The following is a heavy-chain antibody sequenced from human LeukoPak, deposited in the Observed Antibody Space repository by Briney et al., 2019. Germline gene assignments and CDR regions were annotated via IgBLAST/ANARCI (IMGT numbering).Heavy chain of an antibody. CDR2: ISSSGSTI. J-gene: IGHJ5*02. CDR3: AKDRNYYGSGSYYGRNWFDP. D-gene: IGHD3-10*01. Sequence: GGSLRLSCAASGFTFSSYEMNWVRQAPGKGLEWVSYISSSGSTIYYADSVKGRFTISRDNSKNTLYLQMNSLRAEDTAVYYCAKDRNYYGSGSYYGRNWFDPWGQGTLVTVSS. V-gene: IGHV3-48*03. CDR1: GFTFSSYE.